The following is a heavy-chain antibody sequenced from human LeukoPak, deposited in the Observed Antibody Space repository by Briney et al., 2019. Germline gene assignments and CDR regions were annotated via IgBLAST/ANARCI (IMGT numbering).Heavy chain of an antibody. J-gene: IGHJ4*02. CDR1: GGTFSSYA. Sequence: GASVKVSCKASGGTFSSYAISWVRQAPGQGLEWMGGIIPIFGTVNYAQKFQGRVTITTDESTSTAYMELSSLRSEDTAVYYCARARQMSLSTPFDYWGQGTLVTASS. V-gene: IGHV1-69*05. D-gene: IGHD2/OR15-2a*01. CDR2: IIPIFGTV. CDR3: ARARQMSLSTPFDY.